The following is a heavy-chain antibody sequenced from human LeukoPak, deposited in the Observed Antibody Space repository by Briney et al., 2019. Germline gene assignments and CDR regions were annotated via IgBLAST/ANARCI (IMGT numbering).Heavy chain of an antibody. Sequence: GGSLRLSCVASGFTFSSYAMSWVRQAPGKGLEWVSAISGSGGSTYYADPVKGRFTISRDNSKNTLYLQMNSLRAEDTAVYYCAKGARLRVSCDYWGQGTLVTVSS. CDR3: AKGARLRVSCDY. CDR1: GFTFSSYA. D-gene: IGHD3-16*01. V-gene: IGHV3-23*01. J-gene: IGHJ4*02. CDR2: ISGSGGST.